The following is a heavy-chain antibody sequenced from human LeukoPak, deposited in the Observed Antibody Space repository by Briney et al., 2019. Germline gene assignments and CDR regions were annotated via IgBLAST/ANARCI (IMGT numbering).Heavy chain of an antibody. CDR1: GYTFTSYG. J-gene: IGHJ4*02. D-gene: IGHD2-15*01. CDR2: VNTKSGNT. CDR3: ARVDGSPDY. V-gene: IGHV1-8*03. Sequence: ASVKVSCKASGYTFTSYGINWERQATGQGLEWLGWVNTKSGNTGSAQNFQGRVTITRDTSINTAYMELSSLRSEDTAIYYCARVDGSPDYWGQGTLVTVSS.